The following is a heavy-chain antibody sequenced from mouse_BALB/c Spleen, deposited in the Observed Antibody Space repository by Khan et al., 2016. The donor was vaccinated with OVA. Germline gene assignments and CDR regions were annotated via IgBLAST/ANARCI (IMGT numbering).Heavy chain of an antibody. J-gene: IGHJ2*01. Sequence: EVQLQESGAELVKPGASVKLSCTASGFNIKDTHMHWVKQRPEQGLEWIGRIDPANDNSKYDPRFQGTATITADTSSNTAYLHLSSLTSADTAIYYCAPAGTGDYFDYWGQGTTLTVSA. CDR1: GFNIKDTH. D-gene: IGHD4-1*01. V-gene: IGHV14-3*02. CDR3: APAGTGDYFDY. CDR2: IDPANDNS.